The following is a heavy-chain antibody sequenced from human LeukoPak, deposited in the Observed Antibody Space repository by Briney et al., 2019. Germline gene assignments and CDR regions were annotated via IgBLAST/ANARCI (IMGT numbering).Heavy chain of an antibody. CDR3: ARDLGSWYFDY. Sequence: GASVKVSCKASGYTFTSYGISWVRQAPGQGLEWMGWISAYNGNTKYSQKFQGRVTITRDTSASTAYMELSSLRSEDTAVYYCARDLGSWYFDYWGQGTLVTVSS. CDR2: ISAYNGNT. D-gene: IGHD6-13*01. J-gene: IGHJ4*02. V-gene: IGHV1-18*01. CDR1: GYTFTSYG.